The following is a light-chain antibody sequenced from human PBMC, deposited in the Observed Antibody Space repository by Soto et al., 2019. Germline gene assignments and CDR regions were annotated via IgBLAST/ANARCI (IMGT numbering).Light chain of an antibody. Sequence: ERVWTQSPGTLSLSPGERATLSCRASQSVSSNYLAWYQQKPCQAPRLLIYGASTRATGIPDRFSGSGSGTDFTLTISRLEPEDSAVYYGQQYGSSPTWTFGQGTKVDIK. CDR1: QSVSSNY. V-gene: IGKV3-20*01. CDR2: GAS. CDR3: QQYGSSPTWT. J-gene: IGKJ1*01.